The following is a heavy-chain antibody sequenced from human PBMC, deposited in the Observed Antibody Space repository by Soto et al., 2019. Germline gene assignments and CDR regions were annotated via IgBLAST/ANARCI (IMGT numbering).Heavy chain of an antibody. Sequence: QVQLQESGPGLVKPSETLSLPCTDSAASISSYYWCWIRQPPGKGLEWIGYIYYSGSTNYNPSLKSGVTISVDTSKNQFSLKLSSVTAADTAVDYCARTDYTDWFDPWGQGTLVTVSS. J-gene: IGHJ5*02. V-gene: IGHV4-59*01. CDR3: ARTDYTDWFDP. CDR1: AASISSYY. CDR2: IYYSGST. D-gene: IGHD4-4*01.